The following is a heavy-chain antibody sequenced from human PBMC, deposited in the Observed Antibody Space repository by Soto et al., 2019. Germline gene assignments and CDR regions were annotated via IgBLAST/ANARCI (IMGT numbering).Heavy chain of an antibody. V-gene: IGHV3-7*01. CDR2: IKGDGSEK. D-gene: IGHD2-2*01. Sequence: GGSLRLSCAASGVTFSSYWMSWVRQAPGEGLEWVANIKGDGSEKYYVDSVKGRFTISRDNVKNSLYLQMDSLRAEDTAVYYCAREGRGYCSSTTCPGIWGQGTLVTVSS. CDR3: AREGRGYCSSTTCPGI. CDR1: GVTFSSYW. J-gene: IGHJ4*02.